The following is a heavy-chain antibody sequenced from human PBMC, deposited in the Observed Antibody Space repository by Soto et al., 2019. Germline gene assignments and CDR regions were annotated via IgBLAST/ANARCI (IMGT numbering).Heavy chain of an antibody. V-gene: IGHV3-23*01. CDR2: ISGSGGST. D-gene: IGHD4-4*01. Sequence: GGSLRLSCAASGFTFSSFVMSWVRQAPGKGLEWVSVISGSGGSTYYADSVKGRFTISRDNSNNTLYLQMNSLRAEDTALYYCAKDHLHLPHIDYWGQGTLVTVSS. CDR3: AKDHLHLPHIDY. J-gene: IGHJ4*02. CDR1: GFTFSSFV.